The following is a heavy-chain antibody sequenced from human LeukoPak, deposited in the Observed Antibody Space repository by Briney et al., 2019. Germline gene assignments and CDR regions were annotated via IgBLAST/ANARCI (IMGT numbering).Heavy chain of an antibody. CDR1: GFTFSSYG. D-gene: IGHD6-13*01. Sequence: PGGSLRLSCAASGFTFSSYGMHWVRQAPGKGLEWVAVIWYDGSNKYYADSVKGRFTISRDNSKNTLYPQMNSLRAEDTAVYYCAKRLYNVDSSSWAYWYFDLWGRGTLVTVSS. CDR2: IWYDGSNK. CDR3: AKRLYNVDSSSWAYWYFDL. J-gene: IGHJ2*01. V-gene: IGHV3-33*06.